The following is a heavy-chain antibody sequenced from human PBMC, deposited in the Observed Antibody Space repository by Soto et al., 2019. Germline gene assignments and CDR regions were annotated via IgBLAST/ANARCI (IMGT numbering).Heavy chain of an antibody. CDR3: AYAGYDSSGYYYGFFAH. D-gene: IGHD3-22*01. Sequence: SCPTLVNPTQTLTLTCTFSGFSFTTSGVGVGWIRQPPGKALEWLALIYWNDDKRYNPSLKSRLTVTKDTSEHQVVLTMSNMDPLDTATYYCAYAGYDSSGYYYGFFAHCGPRTLVTVAS. V-gene: IGHV2-5*01. CDR2: IYWNDDK. J-gene: IGHJ4*02. CDR1: GFSFTTSGVG.